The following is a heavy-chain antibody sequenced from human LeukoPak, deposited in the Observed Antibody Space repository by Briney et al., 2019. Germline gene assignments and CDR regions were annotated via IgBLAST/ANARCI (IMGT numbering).Heavy chain of an antibody. CDR3: ARGRGDFDWLLTFDY. Sequence: PGGSLRLSCAASGFTFSSYAMHWVRQAPGKGLEWVAVISYDGSNKYYADSVKGRFTISRDNSKNTLDLQMNSLRAEDTAVYYCARGRGDFDWLLTFDYWGQGTLVTVSS. D-gene: IGHD3-9*01. CDR2: ISYDGSNK. CDR1: GFTFSSYA. V-gene: IGHV3-30-3*01. J-gene: IGHJ4*02.